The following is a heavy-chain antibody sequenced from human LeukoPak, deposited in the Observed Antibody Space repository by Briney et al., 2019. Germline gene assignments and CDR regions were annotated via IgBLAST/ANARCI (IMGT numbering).Heavy chain of an antibody. Sequence: SETLSLTCTVSGGSISSYYWSWIRQPPGKGLEWIGYIYYSGSTNYNPSLKSRVTISVDTSKNQFSLKLSSVTAADTAVYYCAREPTYYYDSSGYSHNAFDIWGQGTMVTVSS. D-gene: IGHD3-22*01. CDR1: GGSISSYY. CDR2: IYYSGST. CDR3: AREPTYYYDSSGYSHNAFDI. V-gene: IGHV4-59*12. J-gene: IGHJ3*02.